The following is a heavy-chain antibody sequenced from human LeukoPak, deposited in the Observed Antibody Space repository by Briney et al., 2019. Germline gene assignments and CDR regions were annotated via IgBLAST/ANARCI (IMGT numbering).Heavy chain of an antibody. CDR3: ARVDYYDSSGYYADY. Sequence: ASVKVSCKASGYTFTSYGISWVRQAPGQGLEWMGWISAYNGNTNYAQKLQGGVTMTTDTSTSTAYMELRSLRSDDTAVYYCARVDYYDSSGYYADYWGQGTLVTVSS. D-gene: IGHD3-22*01. J-gene: IGHJ4*02. CDR1: GYTFTSYG. CDR2: ISAYNGNT. V-gene: IGHV1-18*01.